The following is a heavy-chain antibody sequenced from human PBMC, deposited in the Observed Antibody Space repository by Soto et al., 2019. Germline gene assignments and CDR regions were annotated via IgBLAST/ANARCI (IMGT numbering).Heavy chain of an antibody. CDR1: GGSISSGDYY. J-gene: IGHJ3*02. V-gene: IGHV4-30-4*01. CDR2: IYYSGST. Sequence: PSETLSLTCTVSGGSISSGDYYWSWIRQPPGKGLEWIGYIYYSGSTFYNPSLKNRVTISVDRSKNHFFLNLTSVTAADTAVYCCATYRKFFQIWGQGTKVTVSS. CDR3: ATYRKFFQI.